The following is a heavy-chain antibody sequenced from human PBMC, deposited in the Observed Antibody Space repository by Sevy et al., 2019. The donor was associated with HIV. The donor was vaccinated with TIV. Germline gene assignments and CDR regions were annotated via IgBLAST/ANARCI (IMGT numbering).Heavy chain of an antibody. CDR3: ARSGRGYYYDSSGYYLADY. Sequence: GGSLRLSCAASGFTFSSYWMSWVRQAPGKGLEWVANIKQDGSEKYYVDFVKGRFTISRDNAKNSLYLQMNSLRAEDTAVYYCARSGRGYYYDSSGYYLADYWGQGTLVTVSS. CDR2: IKQDGSEK. J-gene: IGHJ4*02. CDR1: GFTFSSYW. D-gene: IGHD3-22*01. V-gene: IGHV3-7*01.